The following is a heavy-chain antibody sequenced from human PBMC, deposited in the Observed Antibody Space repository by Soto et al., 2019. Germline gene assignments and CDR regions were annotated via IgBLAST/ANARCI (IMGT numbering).Heavy chain of an antibody. CDR3: ARATGDDYYYGMDV. J-gene: IGHJ6*02. Sequence: QVQLVESGGGVVQPGRSLRLSCAASGFTFSSYGMHWVRQAPGKGLEWVAVIWYDGSNKYYADSVKGRFTISRDNSKNPLYLQMNSLRAEDTAVYYCARATGDDYYYGMDVWGQGTTVTVSS. V-gene: IGHV3-33*01. CDR2: IWYDGSNK. CDR1: GFTFSSYG. D-gene: IGHD7-27*01.